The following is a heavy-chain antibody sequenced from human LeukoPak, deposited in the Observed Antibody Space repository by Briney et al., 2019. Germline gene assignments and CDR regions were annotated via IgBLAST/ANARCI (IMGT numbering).Heavy chain of an antibody. D-gene: IGHD3-22*01. J-gene: IGHJ6*03. CDR3: ARLGYDSSGYYPSDYYYYYMDV. Sequence: GGSLRLSCAASGFTFSSYEMNWVRQAPGKGLEWVSYISSSGSTIYYADSVKGRFTISRDNAKNSLYLQMNSLRAEDTAVYHCARLGYDSSGYYPSDYYYYYMDVWGKGTTVTISS. CDR2: ISSSGSTI. V-gene: IGHV3-48*03. CDR1: GFTFSSYE.